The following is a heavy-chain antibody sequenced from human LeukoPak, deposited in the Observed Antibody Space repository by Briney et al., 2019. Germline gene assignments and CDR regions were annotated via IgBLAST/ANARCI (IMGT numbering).Heavy chain of an antibody. CDR2: ITDSGGST. CDR1: GFTFSSYA. V-gene: IGHV3-23*01. Sequence: PGGSLRLSCAASGFTFSSYAMSWVRQAPGEGLEWVSAITDSGGSTYYSDSVKGRFTISRDNSKNTLYLQMNTLRAEDTAIYYCARGVEPLAANTLACWGQGTLVTVSS. D-gene: IGHD1-14*01. CDR3: ARGVEPLAANTLAC. J-gene: IGHJ4*02.